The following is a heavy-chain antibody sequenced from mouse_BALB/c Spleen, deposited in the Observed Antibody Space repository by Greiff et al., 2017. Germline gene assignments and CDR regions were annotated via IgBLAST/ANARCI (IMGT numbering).Heavy chain of an antibody. CDR1: GYTFTSYW. J-gene: IGHJ2*01. CDR3: TILTTATLYFDY. CDR2: IYPGNSDT. Sequence: EVQLQQSGTVLARPGASVKMSCKASGYTFTSYWMHWVKQRPGQGLEWIGAIYPGNSDTSYNQKFKGKAKLTAVTSNSTAYMELSSLTNEDSAVYYCTILTTATLYFDYWGQGTTLTVSS. D-gene: IGHD1-2*01. V-gene: IGHV1-5*01.